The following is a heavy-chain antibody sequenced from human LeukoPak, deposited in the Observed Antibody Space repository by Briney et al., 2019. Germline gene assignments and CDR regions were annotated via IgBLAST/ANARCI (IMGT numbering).Heavy chain of an antibody. V-gene: IGHV3-74*03. J-gene: IGHJ4*02. CDR3: ASALGGQGGH. D-gene: IGHD1-26*01. Sequence: SGGSLRLSCAASGFTLSRYWMHWVRQAPGKGLVWVSLIKNDGSSTTYADSVKGRFTISRDNAKNTLFLQMNSLRADDTAIYYCASALGGQGGHWGQGTLVTVSS. CDR2: IKNDGSST. CDR1: GFTLSRYW.